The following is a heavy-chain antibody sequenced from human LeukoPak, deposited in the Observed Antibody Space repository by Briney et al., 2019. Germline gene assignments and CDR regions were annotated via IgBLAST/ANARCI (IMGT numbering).Heavy chain of an antibody. Sequence: ASVKVSCKASGGTFSSYAISWVRQAPGQGLEWMGGIIPIFGTANYAQKFQGRVTITADESTSTAYMELSSLRSEDTAVYYCARNPPSPAAIGYYFDYWGQGTLVTVSS. J-gene: IGHJ4*02. D-gene: IGHD2-2*01. CDR2: IIPIFGTA. CDR1: GGTFSSYA. CDR3: ARNPPSPAAIGYYFDY. V-gene: IGHV1-69*13.